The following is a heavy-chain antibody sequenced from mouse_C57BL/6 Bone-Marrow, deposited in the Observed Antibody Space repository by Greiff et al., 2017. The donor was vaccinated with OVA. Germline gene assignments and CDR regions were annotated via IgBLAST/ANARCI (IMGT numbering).Heavy chain of an antibody. J-gene: IGHJ4*01. D-gene: IGHD1-1*02. Sequence: EVQLVESGPGLVKPSQSLSLTCSVTGYSITSGYYWNWIRQFPGNQLEWMGYISYDGSNNYNPSLKNRISITRDTSKNQFFLKLNSVTTEDTATYYCARDGTFYAMDYWGQGTSVTVSS. CDR1: GYSITSGYY. CDR2: ISYDGSN. CDR3: ARDGTFYAMDY. V-gene: IGHV3-6*01.